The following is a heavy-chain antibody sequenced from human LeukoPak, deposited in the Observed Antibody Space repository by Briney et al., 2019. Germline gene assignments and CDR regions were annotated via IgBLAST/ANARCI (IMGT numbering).Heavy chain of an antibody. CDR1: GFTFSSYE. J-gene: IGHJ4*02. V-gene: IGHV3-48*03. Sequence: TGGSLRLSCAASGFTFSSYEMSWVRQAPGKGLEWVSYISSSGSTIYYADSVKGRFTISRDNAKNSLYLQMNSLRAEDTAAYYCAREVKQWLVRGVFDYWGQGTLVTVSS. D-gene: IGHD6-19*01. CDR2: ISSSGSTI. CDR3: AREVKQWLVRGVFDY.